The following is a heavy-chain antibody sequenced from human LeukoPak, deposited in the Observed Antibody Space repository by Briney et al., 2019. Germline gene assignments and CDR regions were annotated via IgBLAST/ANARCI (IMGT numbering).Heavy chain of an antibody. V-gene: IGHV4-34*01. J-gene: IGHJ5*02. CDR3: ARPYSAYEDNWFDP. CDR1: GFTFGDYA. Sequence: PGGSLRLSCTDSGFTFGDYAMSWFLQPPGKGLEWLGEINHSGSTNYNPSLKSRVTISVDTSKNQFSLKLSSVTAADTAVYYCARPYSAYEDNWFDPWGQGTLVTVSS. CDR2: INHSGST. D-gene: IGHD5-12*01.